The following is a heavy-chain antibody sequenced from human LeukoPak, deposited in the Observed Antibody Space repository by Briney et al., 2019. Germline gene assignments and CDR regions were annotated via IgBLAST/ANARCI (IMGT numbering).Heavy chain of an antibody. CDR3: ARRGNYGDYFDY. CDR1: GYTFTGYY. CDR2: INPNSGST. Sequence: EASLKVSCKASGYTFTGYYMHWVRQAPGQGLEWMGWINPNSGSTNYAQKFQGRVTMTRDTSISTAFMDLSRLRSDDTAVYYCARRGNYGDYFDYWGQGTLVTVSS. V-gene: IGHV1-2*02. J-gene: IGHJ4*02. D-gene: IGHD4-17*01.